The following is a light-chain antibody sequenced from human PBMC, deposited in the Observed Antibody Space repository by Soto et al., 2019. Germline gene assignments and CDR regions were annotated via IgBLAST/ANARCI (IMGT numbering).Light chain of an antibody. CDR3: QQYHDWPPLT. CDR1: QSVSSD. CDR2: GAS. Sequence: EIVLTQSPDTLSVSPGERATLSCRASQSVSSDLAWYQQTPGQAPRLLIYGASTRATGVPGRFSGSGSGTEFTLTISSLQSEDFAVYYCQQYHDWPPLTFGGGTKVGMK. V-gene: IGKV3-15*01. J-gene: IGKJ4*01.